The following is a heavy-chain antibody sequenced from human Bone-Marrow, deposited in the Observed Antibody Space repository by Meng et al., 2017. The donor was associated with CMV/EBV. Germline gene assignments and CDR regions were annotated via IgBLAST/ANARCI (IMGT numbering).Heavy chain of an antibody. V-gene: IGHV4-31*03. CDR1: GGSISSGGYY. CDR2: IYYSGST. D-gene: IGHD2-2*01. Sequence: LTLSCTVSGGSISSGGYYWSWIRQHPGKGLEWIGYIYYSGSTYYNPSLKSRVTISVDTSKNQFSLKLSAVTAADTAVYYCARECAPQGGAVVPAPEGGMDVWGQGTTVTVSS. CDR3: ARECAPQGGAVVPAPEGGMDV. J-gene: IGHJ6*02.